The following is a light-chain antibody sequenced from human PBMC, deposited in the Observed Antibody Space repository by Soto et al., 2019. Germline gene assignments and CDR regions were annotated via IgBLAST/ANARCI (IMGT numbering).Light chain of an antibody. CDR3: QSYDSSLSGFVV. J-gene: IGLJ2*01. CDR1: SSNIGAGYN. CDR2: GNS. Sequence: QSVLTQPPSVSGPPGQRVTISCTGSSSNIGAGYNVHWYQQLPGTAPKLLIYGNSNRPSGVPDRFSGSKSGTSASLAITGLHAEDEADYYCQSYDSSLSGFVVFGGGTKLTVL. V-gene: IGLV1-40*01.